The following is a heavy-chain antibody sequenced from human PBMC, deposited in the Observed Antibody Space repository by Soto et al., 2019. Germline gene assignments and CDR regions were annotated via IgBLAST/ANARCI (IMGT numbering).Heavy chain of an antibody. J-gene: IGHJ4*02. CDR3: AHSQYYDFWSGQYYFDY. V-gene: IGHV2-5*02. CDR1: GFSLSTSGVG. CDR2: IYWDDDK. D-gene: IGHD3-3*01. Sequence: SGPTLVNPTQTLTLTCTFSGFSLSTSGVGVGWIRQPPGKALEWLALIYWDDDKRYSPSLKSRLTITKDTSKNQVVLTMTNMDPVDTATYYCAHSQYYDFWSGQYYFDYWGQGTLVTVSS.